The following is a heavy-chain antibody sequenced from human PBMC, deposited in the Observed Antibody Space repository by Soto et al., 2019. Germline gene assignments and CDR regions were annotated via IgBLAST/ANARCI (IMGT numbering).Heavy chain of an antibody. CDR3: ARGAPHFDD. CDR1: GFTLSDHY. V-gene: IGHV3-72*01. J-gene: IGHJ4*02. CDR2: SRNKVIGYTT. Sequence: EVQLVQSGGGLVQPGGSLRLSCAASGFTLSDHYMDWVRQTPGKGLEWIGRSRNKVIGYTTEYAASVKGRFTISRDDSKTAVYWQMNSLGTDDPAVYYCARGAPHFDDWGQGTLVTVSS.